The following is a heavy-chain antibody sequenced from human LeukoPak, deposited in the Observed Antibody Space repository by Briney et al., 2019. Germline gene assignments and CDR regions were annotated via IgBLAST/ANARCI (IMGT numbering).Heavy chain of an antibody. V-gene: IGHV3-9*01. D-gene: IGHD6-19*01. Sequence: GGSLRLSCAASGFTFDDYAMHWVRQAPGKGLEWVSGISWNSGSIGYADSVKGRFTISRDNAKNSLYLQMNSLRAEDTALYYCARESDSSGWYYFDYWGQGTLVTVSS. J-gene: IGHJ4*02. CDR2: ISWNSGSI. CDR1: GFTFDDYA. CDR3: ARESDSSGWYYFDY.